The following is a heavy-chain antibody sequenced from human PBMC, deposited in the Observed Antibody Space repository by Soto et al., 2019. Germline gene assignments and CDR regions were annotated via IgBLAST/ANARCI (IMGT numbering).Heavy chain of an antibody. CDR2: ITSSGSYR. CDR1: GFTFRDNY. Sequence: QVQLVESGGGLVKPGGSLRLSCAASGFTFRDNYMTWIRQAPGKGLQWISYITSSGSYRHYADSVKGRFTISRDNANNPLYLQMNNLRAADTAVYYCAKNPNYYYYMDVWGKGTTVIVSS. CDR3: AKNPNYYYYMDV. J-gene: IGHJ6*03. V-gene: IGHV3-11*01.